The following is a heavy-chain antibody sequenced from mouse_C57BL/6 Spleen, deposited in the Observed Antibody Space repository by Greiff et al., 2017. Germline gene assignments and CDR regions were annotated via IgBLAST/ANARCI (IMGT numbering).Heavy chain of an antibody. CDR2: ISSGSSTI. D-gene: IGHD1-1*01. J-gene: IGHJ2*01. V-gene: IGHV5-17*01. Sequence: DVMLVESGGGLVKPGGSLKLSCAASGFTFSDYGMHWVRQVPETGLVWVAYISSGSSTIYYADTVKGRFTSSRNNAKNTLFLQRTSLRSEDTAMYYCARDILLRYVDYWGQGTTLTVSS. CDR3: ARDILLRYVDY. CDR1: GFTFSDYG.